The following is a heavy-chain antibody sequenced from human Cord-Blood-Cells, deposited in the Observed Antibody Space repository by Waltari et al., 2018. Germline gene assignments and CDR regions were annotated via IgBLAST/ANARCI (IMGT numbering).Heavy chain of an antibody. CDR1: GGSFSGYY. J-gene: IGHJ1*01. CDR2: INHSGST. V-gene: IGHV4-34*01. D-gene: IGHD3-22*01. CDR3: ASITHYYDSSGYYEYFQH. Sequence: QVQLQQWGAGLLKPSETLSLTCAVYGGSFSGYYWSWIRQPPGKGLEWIGEINHSGSTTYNPSLKSRVTISVDTSKNQFSLKLSSVTAADTAVYYCASITHYYDSSGYYEYFQHWGQGTLVTVSS.